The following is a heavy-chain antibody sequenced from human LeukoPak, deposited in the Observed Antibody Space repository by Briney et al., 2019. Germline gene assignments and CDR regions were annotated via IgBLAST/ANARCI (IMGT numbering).Heavy chain of an antibody. CDR1: GDSISSTSYY. Sequence: SETLSLTCTVSGDSISSTSYYWGWIPQPPGKELEWIASIYYSGSTYSNPSLKSGVVISVNTSKNRLSLMLISVTGAETAVYYCARSYCSSTSCYASGYFEYWGKGTLVTVSS. V-gene: IGHV4-39*01. J-gene: IGHJ4*02. CDR2: IYYSGST. CDR3: ARSYCSSTSCYASGYFEY. D-gene: IGHD2-2*01.